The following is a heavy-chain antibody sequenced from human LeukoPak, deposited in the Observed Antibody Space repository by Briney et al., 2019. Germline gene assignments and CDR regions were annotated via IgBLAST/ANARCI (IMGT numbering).Heavy chain of an antibody. CDR3: ARGNYGDLGFFDY. D-gene: IGHD4-17*01. CDR1: GFTFSSYA. V-gene: IGHV3-30-3*01. CDR2: ISYDGSNK. Sequence: PGGSLRLSCAASGFTFSSYAMHWVRQAPGKGLEWVAVISYDGSNKYYADSVKGRFTISRDNSKNTLYLQMNSLRAEDTSVYYCARGNYGDLGFFDYWGQGTLVTVSS. J-gene: IGHJ4*02.